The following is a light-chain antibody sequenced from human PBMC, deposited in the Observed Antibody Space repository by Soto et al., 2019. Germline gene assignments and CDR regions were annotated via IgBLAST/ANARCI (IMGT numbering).Light chain of an antibody. Sequence: EIVMTQSPATVSVSPGERATLSCRASQSVRSNLAWYQQKPGQAPRLLIYGVSTRATGIPARFSGSGSGTEFTLTISSLQSEDFEVYYCQQYNNWPPLTFGGGTKVEIK. V-gene: IGKV3-15*01. CDR1: QSVRSN. J-gene: IGKJ4*01. CDR3: QQYNNWPPLT. CDR2: GVS.